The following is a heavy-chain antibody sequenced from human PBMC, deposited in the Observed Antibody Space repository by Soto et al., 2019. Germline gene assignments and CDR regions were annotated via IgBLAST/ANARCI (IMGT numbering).Heavy chain of an antibody. CDR2: IKSKADGGTT. D-gene: IGHD2-21*01. CDR1: GFTFSNAW. CDR3: TTLFGLLDAFDI. Sequence: GGSLRLSCAASGFTFSNAWMSWVRQAPGKGLEWVCRIKSKADGGTTDYAAPVKGRFTISRDDSKNTLYLQMNSLKTEDTAVYYCTTLFGLLDAFDIWGQGTMVTVSS. J-gene: IGHJ3*02. V-gene: IGHV3-15*01.